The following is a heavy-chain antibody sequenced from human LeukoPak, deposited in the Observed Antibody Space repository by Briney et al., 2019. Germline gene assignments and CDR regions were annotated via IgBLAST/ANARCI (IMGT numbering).Heavy chain of an antibody. CDR3: ARAGDYGGNSVYYFDY. Sequence: SVTVSCKASGGTFSSYAISWVRQAPGQGLEWMGGIIPIFGTANYAQKFQGRVTITADESTSTAYMELSSLRSEDTAAYYCARAGDYGGNSVYYFDYWGQGTLVTVSS. J-gene: IGHJ4*02. CDR1: GGTFSSYA. D-gene: IGHD4-23*01. CDR2: IIPIFGTA. V-gene: IGHV1-69*13.